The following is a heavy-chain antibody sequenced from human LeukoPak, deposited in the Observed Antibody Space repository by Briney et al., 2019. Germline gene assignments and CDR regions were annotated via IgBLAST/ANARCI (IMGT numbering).Heavy chain of an antibody. Sequence: ASETLSLTCTVSGVPITDSYYYWGWIRQPPGKGLEWIGSVYYNGNTHYNSSLKSRVTISVVTSKNQFFLIMSSVTAADTALYYCARVRSIAAAGGGWFDPWGQGTLVTVSS. D-gene: IGHD6-13*01. CDR1: GVPITDSYYY. CDR3: ARVRSIAAAGGGWFDP. V-gene: IGHV4-39*07. J-gene: IGHJ5*02. CDR2: VYYNGNT.